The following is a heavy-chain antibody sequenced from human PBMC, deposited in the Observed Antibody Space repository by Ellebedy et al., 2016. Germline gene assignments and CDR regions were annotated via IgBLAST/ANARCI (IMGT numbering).Heavy chain of an antibody. CDR3: ARIWFGEY. J-gene: IGHJ4*02. V-gene: IGHV4-38-2*02. Sequence: SETLSLTCTVSGYSISSGYYWGWIRQPPGKGLEWIGSIHHSGSTYYNPSLKSRVTISVDTSKNQFSLKLTSVTAADTAVYYCARIWFGEYWGQGTLVTVSS. D-gene: IGHD3-10*01. CDR1: GYSISSGYY. CDR2: IHHSGST.